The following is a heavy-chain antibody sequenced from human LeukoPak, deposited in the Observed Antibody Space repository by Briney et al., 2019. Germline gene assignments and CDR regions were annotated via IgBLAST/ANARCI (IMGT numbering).Heavy chain of an antibody. CDR3: ARDEYRSRWLHP. CDR2: IKGDGSEK. Sequence: GGSLRLSCAASGFTFNSYWMSWVRLAPGKGLEWVGNIKGDGSEKWDVDSVKGRFTISRDNAQNSVYLQMNSLRAEDTALYYCARDEYRSRWLHPWGQGTLVTVTS. CDR1: GFTFNSYW. V-gene: IGHV3-7*01. J-gene: IGHJ5*02. D-gene: IGHD4-11*01.